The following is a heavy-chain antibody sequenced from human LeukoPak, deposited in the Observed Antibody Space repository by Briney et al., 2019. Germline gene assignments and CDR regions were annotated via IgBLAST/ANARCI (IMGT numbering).Heavy chain of an antibody. Sequence: GASVKVSCKASGGTFTSYGISWVRQAPGQGLEWMGWISAYNGNTNYAQKLQGRVTMTTDTSTSTAHMELRSLRSDDTAVYYCARDQGSPYYYDSSGYLDYWGQGTLVTVSS. D-gene: IGHD3-22*01. CDR2: ISAYNGNT. CDR3: ARDQGSPYYYDSSGYLDY. CDR1: GGTFTSYG. V-gene: IGHV1-18*01. J-gene: IGHJ4*02.